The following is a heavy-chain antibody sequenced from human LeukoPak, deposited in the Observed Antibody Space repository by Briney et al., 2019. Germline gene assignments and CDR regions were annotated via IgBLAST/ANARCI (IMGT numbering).Heavy chain of an antibody. CDR1: GYTLTELS. Sequence: ASVKVSCKVSGYTLTELSMHWVRQAPGKGLEWMGGFDPDDGETIYAQKFQGRVTMTRDTSTDTAYMELSSLRSEDTAVYYCATPDRPRMITFGGVIVPLDYWGQGTLVTVSS. CDR2: FDPDDGET. CDR3: ATPDRPRMITFGGVIVPLDY. D-gene: IGHD3-16*02. V-gene: IGHV1-24*01. J-gene: IGHJ4*02.